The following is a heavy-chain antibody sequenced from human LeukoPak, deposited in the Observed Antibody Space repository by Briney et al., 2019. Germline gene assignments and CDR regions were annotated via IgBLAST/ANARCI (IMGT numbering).Heavy chain of an antibody. D-gene: IGHD4-11*01. J-gene: IGHJ6*02. CDR2: ISSSGSTI. Sequence: GGFLRLSCAASGFTFSDYYMSWIRQAPGKGLEWVSYISSSGSTIYYADSVKGRFTISRDNAKNSLYLQMNSLRAEDTAVYYCARTATVTNQVPYYYYGMDVWGQGTTVTVSS. CDR3: ARTATVTNQVPYYYYGMDV. V-gene: IGHV3-11*01. CDR1: GFTFSDYY.